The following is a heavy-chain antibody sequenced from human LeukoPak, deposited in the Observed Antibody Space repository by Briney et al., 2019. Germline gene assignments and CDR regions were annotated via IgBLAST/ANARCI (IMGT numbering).Heavy chain of an antibody. V-gene: IGHV1-69*13. CDR2: IIPIFGTA. CDR3: ARELVYAIGYFDL. D-gene: IGHD2-8*01. CDR1: GGTFSSYA. J-gene: IGHJ4*02. Sequence: ASVKVSCKASGGTFSSYAISWVRQAPGQGLEWMGGIIPIFGTANYAQKFQGRVTITADESTSTAYMELSSLRSEDTAVYYRARELVYAIGYFDLLGQGTLVTVSS.